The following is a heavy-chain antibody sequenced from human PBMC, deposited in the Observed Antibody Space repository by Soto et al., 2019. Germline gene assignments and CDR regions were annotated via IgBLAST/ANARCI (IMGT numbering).Heavy chain of an antibody. CDR2: INHSGST. CDR1: GGSFSGYY. D-gene: IGHD3-3*01. J-gene: IGHJ4*02. CDR3: ARRTDITIFGVVTFDY. Sequence: QVQLQQWGAGLLKPSETLSLTCAVYGGSFSGYYWSWIRQPPGKGLEWIGDINHSGSTNYNPSLKSRVTISVDTSKNQFSLKLSSVTAADTAVYYCARRTDITIFGVVTFDYWGQGTLVTVSS. V-gene: IGHV4-34*01.